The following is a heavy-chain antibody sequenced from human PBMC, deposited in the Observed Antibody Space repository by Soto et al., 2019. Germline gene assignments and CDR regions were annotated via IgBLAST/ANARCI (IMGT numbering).Heavy chain of an antibody. CDR1: GGTFSSYA. V-gene: IGHV1-69*06. CDR2: IIPIFGTA. Sequence: SVKVSCKASGGTFSSYAISWVRQAPGQGLEWMEGIIPIFGTANYAQKFQGRVTITADKSTSTAYMELSSLRSEDTAVYYCARASRTNIAVAGPYYGMDVWGQGTTVTVSS. D-gene: IGHD6-19*01. CDR3: ARASRTNIAVAGPYYGMDV. J-gene: IGHJ6*02.